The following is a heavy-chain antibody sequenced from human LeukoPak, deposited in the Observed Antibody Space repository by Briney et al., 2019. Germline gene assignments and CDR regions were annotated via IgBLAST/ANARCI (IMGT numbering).Heavy chain of an antibody. CDR3: ARDRGARYYDY. J-gene: IGHJ4*02. V-gene: IGHV3-48*03. D-gene: IGHD3-10*01. CDR1: AFTFSNFE. Sequence: PGGSLRLSCAASAFTFSNFEMNWVRQAPGKGLEWISYISSRSTTIFYADSVKGRFTISRDNSKDTLYLQMNSLRDEDTAVYYCARDRGARYYDYWGQGTQVSVSS. CDR2: ISSRSTTI.